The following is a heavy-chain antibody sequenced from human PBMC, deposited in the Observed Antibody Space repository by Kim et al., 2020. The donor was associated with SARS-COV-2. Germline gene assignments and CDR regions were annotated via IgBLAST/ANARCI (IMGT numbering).Heavy chain of an antibody. CDR2: INHSGST. Sequence: SETLSLTCAVYGGSFSGYYWSWIRQPPGKGLEWIGEINHSGSTNYNPSLKSRVTISVDTSKNQFSLKLSSVTAADTAVYYCARGQDCSGGSCNFDYWGQG. J-gene: IGHJ4*02. V-gene: IGHV4-34*01. CDR1: GGSFSGYY. CDR3: ARGQDCSGGSCNFDY. D-gene: IGHD2-15*01.